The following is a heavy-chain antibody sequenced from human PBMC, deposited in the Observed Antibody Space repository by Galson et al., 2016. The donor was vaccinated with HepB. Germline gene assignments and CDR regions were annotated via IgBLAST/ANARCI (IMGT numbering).Heavy chain of an antibody. D-gene: IGHD3-22*01. CDR2: MWNDAQSK. CDR1: GFTFSLSG. V-gene: IGHV3-33*01. CDR3: ARDSDTSGLHWYFVL. Sequence: SLRLSCAASGFTFSLSGMHWVRQAPGKGLEWVAIMWNDAQSKYYADSVQGRFSVSRDQAKNTPYMQMNSLRAEGTAVYYGARDSDTSGLHWYFVLWGRGTLVTVAS. J-gene: IGHJ2*01.